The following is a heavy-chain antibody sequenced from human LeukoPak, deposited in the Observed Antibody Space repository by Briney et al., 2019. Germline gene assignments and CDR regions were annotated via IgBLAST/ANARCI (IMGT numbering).Heavy chain of an antibody. D-gene: IGHD2-2*01. CDR2: ISAYNGNT. V-gene: IGHV1-18*01. CDR1: GYTFTSYG. CDR3: ARAAAGPYATGYYYYYGMDV. Sequence: ASVKVSCTASGYTFTSYGISWVRQAPGQGLEWMGWISAYNGNTNYAQKLQGRVTMTTDTSTSTAYMELSSLRSEDTAVYYCARAAAGPYATGYYYYYGMDVWGQGTTVTVSS. J-gene: IGHJ6*02.